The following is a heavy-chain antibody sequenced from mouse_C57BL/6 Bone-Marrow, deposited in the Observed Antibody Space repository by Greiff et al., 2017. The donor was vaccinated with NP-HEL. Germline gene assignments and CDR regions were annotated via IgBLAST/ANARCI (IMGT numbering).Heavy chain of an antibody. CDR1: GYTFTDYN. J-gene: IGHJ4*01. CDR2: INPNNGGT. D-gene: IGHD1-1*01. CDR3: ARNYYGSSYVYYAMDY. V-gene: IGHV1-22*01. Sequence: VQLQQSGPELVKPGASVKMSCKASGYTFTDYNMHWVKQSHGKSLEWIGYINPNNGGTSYNQKFKGKATLTVNKSSSTAYMELRSLTSEDSAVYYCARNYYGSSYVYYAMDYWGQGTSVTVSS.